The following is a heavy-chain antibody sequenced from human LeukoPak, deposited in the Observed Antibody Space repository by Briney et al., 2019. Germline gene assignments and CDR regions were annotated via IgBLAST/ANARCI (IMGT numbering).Heavy chain of an antibody. CDR3: VKRGNVANFDS. CDR2: IKQDGTEI. Sequence: GGSLRLSCAASGFTFSTFWMSWVRQAPGKGLEWVANIKQDGTEIAYVDSVKGRFTMSRDNAKNSLYLQMNSLRAEDTAVYYCVKRGNVANFDSWGQGILVTVSS. J-gene: IGHJ4*02. D-gene: IGHD5-12*01. CDR1: GFTFSTFW. V-gene: IGHV3-7*05.